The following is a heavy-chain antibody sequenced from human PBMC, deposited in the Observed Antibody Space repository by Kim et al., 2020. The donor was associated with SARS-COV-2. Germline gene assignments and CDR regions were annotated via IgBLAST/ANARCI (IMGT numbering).Heavy chain of an antibody. D-gene: IGHD2-21*01. CDR1: GGSISSSSYY. CDR2: IYYSGST. CDR3: ARLEIAMIAAPDY. J-gene: IGHJ4*02. Sequence: SETLSLTCTVSGGSISSSSYYWGWLRQPPGKGLEWIGSIYYSGSTYYDPSLKSRVTISVDTSKNQFSLKLSSVTPADTAVYYCARLEIAMIAAPDYWVQGTLGTVAS. V-gene: IGHV4-39*01.